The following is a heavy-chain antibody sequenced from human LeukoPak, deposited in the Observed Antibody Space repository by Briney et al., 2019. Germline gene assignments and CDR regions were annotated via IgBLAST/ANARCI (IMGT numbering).Heavy chain of an antibody. CDR2: IYYSGST. V-gene: IGHV4-59*01. CDR1: GYSISSYF. D-gene: IGHD1-14*01. J-gene: IGHJ5*02. CDR3: ARLPGIYTPLDP. Sequence: SETLSLTCTVSGYSISSYFWSWIRQPPGKVLEWIGYIYYSGSTNFPPFPKSRVSMSLDTSKNQFSLKLSSVTGADTAVYFCARLPGIYTPLDPWGQGTLVTVSS.